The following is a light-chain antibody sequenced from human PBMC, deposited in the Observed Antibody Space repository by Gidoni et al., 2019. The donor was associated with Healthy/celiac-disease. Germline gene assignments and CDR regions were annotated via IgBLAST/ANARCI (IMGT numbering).Light chain of an antibody. V-gene: IGKV3-11*01. CDR2: DAS. CDR3: QQRSNWPPGIFT. CDR1: PSVCSY. Sequence: EIVLTQSPPTLSLSPGERATLSCRASPSVCSYLAWYQQKPGQAPRLLIYDASNRATGIPARFSGSGSGTDFTLTISSLEPEDFAVYYCQQRSNWPPGIFTFGPGTKVEIK. J-gene: IGKJ3*01.